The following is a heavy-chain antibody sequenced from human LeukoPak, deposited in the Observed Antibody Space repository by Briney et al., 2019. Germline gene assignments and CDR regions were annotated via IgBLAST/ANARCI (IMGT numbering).Heavy chain of an antibody. CDR2: ISGNGRDT. Sequence: GGSLRLSCEASGFTFSNYHIHWVRQASGKGPEYVSAISGNGRDTYYGNSVKGRFMISRDNSKNTVYLYMGSLREEDTAVYYCARETYGSNDYWGQGTLVTVSS. CDR3: ARETYGSNDY. V-gene: IGHV3-64*01. CDR1: GFTFSNYH. D-gene: IGHD4-23*01. J-gene: IGHJ4*02.